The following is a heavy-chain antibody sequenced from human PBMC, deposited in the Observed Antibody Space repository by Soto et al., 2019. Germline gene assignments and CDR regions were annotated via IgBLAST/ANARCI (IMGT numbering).Heavy chain of an antibody. D-gene: IGHD3-22*01. CDR3: ARAGWDYYDSSGYLPPDY. Sequence: SETLSLTCTVSGGSISSYYWSWIRQPPGKGLEWIGYIYYSGSTNYNPSLKSRVTISVDTSKNQFSLKLSSVTAADTAVYYCARAGWDYYDSSGYLPPDYWGQGTLVTVS. V-gene: IGHV4-59*01. CDR2: IYYSGST. J-gene: IGHJ4*02. CDR1: GGSISSYY.